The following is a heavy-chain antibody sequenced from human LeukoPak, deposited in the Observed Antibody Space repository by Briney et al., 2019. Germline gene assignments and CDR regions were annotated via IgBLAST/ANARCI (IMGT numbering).Heavy chain of an antibody. Sequence: GGSLRLSCAGSGFTFSSYWMSWVRQAPGKGLEWVANIKQHGSEKYYVDSVKGRFTISRDNAKNSLYLQMNSLRAEDTAVYYCARDRYYYDSSGYYRTMYYFDYWGQGTLVTVSS. D-gene: IGHD3-22*01. CDR1: GFTFSSYW. V-gene: IGHV3-7*01. CDR2: IKQHGSEK. CDR3: ARDRYYYDSSGYYRTMYYFDY. J-gene: IGHJ4*02.